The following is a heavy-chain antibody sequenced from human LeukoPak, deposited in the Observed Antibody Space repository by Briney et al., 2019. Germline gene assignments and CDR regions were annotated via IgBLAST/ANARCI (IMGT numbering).Heavy chain of an antibody. CDR2: IYYSGST. V-gene: IGHV4-39*07. Sequence: PSETLSLTCTVSGGCISSSSYYWGWIRQPPGKGLEWIGSIYYSGSTYYNPSLKSRVTISVDTSKNQFSLKLSSVTAADTVVYYCARIRHYYDSSGYYPFDYWGQGTLVTVSS. D-gene: IGHD3-22*01. CDR1: GGCISSSSYY. CDR3: ARIRHYYDSSGYYPFDY. J-gene: IGHJ4*02.